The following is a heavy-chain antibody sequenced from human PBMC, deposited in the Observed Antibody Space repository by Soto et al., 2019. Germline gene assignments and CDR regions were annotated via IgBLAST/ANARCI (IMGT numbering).Heavy chain of an antibody. V-gene: IGHV1-69*01. D-gene: IGHD1-1*01. Sequence: ASVXXXXKXSGXXXSSYAISWVRQAPGQGLEWMGGIIPIFGTANYAQKFQGRVTITADESTSTAYMELSSLRSEDTAVYYCARGTGYYYGMDVWGQGTTVTVSS. CDR2: IIPIFGTA. J-gene: IGHJ6*02. CDR1: GXXXSSYA. CDR3: ARGTGYYYGMDV.